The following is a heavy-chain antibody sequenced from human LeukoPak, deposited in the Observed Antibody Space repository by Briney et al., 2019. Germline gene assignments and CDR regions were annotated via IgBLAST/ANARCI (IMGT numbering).Heavy chain of an antibody. Sequence: GASVKVSCKASGYTFTGYYMHWVRQAPGQALEWMGWITPFNGKTHYAQNFQDKVTITTDRSMNTVYMELNSLTFEDTAMYYCGHCNGHLRMVAPIDNWGQGTLVTVSS. D-gene: IGHD5-12*01. CDR2: ITPFNGKT. J-gene: IGHJ4*02. CDR1: GYTFTGYY. V-gene: IGHV1-45*02. CDR3: GHCNGHLRMVAPIDN.